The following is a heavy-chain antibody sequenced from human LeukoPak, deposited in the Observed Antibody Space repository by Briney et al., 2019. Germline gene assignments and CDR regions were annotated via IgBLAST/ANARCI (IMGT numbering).Heavy chain of an antibody. J-gene: IGHJ6*02. Sequence: GESLKISCKGSGYSFITYKIGWVRQMPGKGLEWMGIIYPGDSDSTYSPSFQGHVTISADRSISTAYLQWSSLKASDTAMYYCARHADRSTVTTPWYYYYYGMDVWGQGTTVTVSS. CDR1: GYSFITYK. D-gene: IGHD4-17*01. CDR3: ARHADRSTVTTPWYYYYYGMDV. CDR2: IYPGDSDS. V-gene: IGHV5-51*01.